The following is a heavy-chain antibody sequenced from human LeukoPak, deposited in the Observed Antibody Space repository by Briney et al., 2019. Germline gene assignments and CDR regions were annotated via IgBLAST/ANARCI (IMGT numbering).Heavy chain of an antibody. J-gene: IGHJ3*02. D-gene: IGHD6-13*01. Sequence: GGSLRLSCAASGFTFSSYAMHWVRQAPGKGLEWVAVISYDGSNKYYADSVKGRFTISRDNSKNTLYLQMNSLRAEDTAVYYCARDSPVGSLYSSSSRNAFDIWGQGTMVTVSS. CDR1: GFTFSSYA. CDR2: ISYDGSNK. CDR3: ARDSPVGSLYSSSSRNAFDI. V-gene: IGHV3-30-3*01.